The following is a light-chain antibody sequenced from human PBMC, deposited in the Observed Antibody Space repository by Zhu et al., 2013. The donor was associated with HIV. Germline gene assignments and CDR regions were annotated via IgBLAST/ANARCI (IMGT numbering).Light chain of an antibody. J-gene: IGKJ4*01. Sequence: EIVLTQSPATLSLSPGERATLSCRASQSVSSNLAWYQQKPGQAPRLLIYDASNRATGIPARFSGSGSGTDFTLTINRLETEDFAVYYCQQYGRSPLTFGGGTKMEIK. CDR2: DAS. CDR3: QQYGRSPLT. CDR1: QSVSSN. V-gene: IGKV3-20*01.